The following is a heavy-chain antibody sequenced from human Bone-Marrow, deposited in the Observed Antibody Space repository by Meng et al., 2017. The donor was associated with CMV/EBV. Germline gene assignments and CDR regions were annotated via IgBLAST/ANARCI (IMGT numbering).Heavy chain of an antibody. V-gene: IGHV3-7*01. Sequence: GESLKISCAASGFTFSSYSMNWVRQAPGKGLEWVANIKQDGGEKYYVDSVKGRFIISRDNAENSLYLQMNTLTVEDTAIYYCARTVGATPFDYWGQGALVTVSS. CDR1: GFTFSSYS. CDR3: ARTVGATPFDY. CDR2: IKQDGGEK. J-gene: IGHJ4*02. D-gene: IGHD1-26*01.